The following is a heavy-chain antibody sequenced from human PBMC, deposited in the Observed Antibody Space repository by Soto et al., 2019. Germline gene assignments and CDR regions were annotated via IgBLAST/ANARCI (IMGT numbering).Heavy chain of an antibody. CDR2: IYKSATT. D-gene: IGHD2-15*01. Sequence: SEILSLTYSGAGGSSVNLDYFCTWIRQPPGQALEYIGYIYKSATTYYNPSFESRVAISLDTSKSQFSLNVTSVTAADTAVYFCARGRYCLTGRCFPNWFDSWGQGTLVTVSS. J-gene: IGHJ5*01. V-gene: IGHV4-30-4*01. CDR1: GGSSVNLDYF. CDR3: ARGRYCLTGRCFPNWFDS.